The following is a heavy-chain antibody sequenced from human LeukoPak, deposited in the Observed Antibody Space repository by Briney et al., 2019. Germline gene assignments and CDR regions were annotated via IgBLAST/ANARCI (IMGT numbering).Heavy chain of an antibody. Sequence: SETLSLTCAVYGGSFIGYDWTWIRQPPGKGLEWIGEINHSSGTNYNPSLKSRVTISVDTSKNQFSLKQSSVTAADTAVYYCASLARGGNWFDPWGQGTLVTVSS. CDR3: ASLARGGNWFDP. CDR1: GGSFIGYD. D-gene: IGHD6-6*01. V-gene: IGHV4-34*01. J-gene: IGHJ5*02. CDR2: INHSSGT.